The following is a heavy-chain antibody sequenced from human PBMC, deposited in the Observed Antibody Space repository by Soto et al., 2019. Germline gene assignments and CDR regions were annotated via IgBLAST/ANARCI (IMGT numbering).Heavy chain of an antibody. D-gene: IGHD2-15*01. CDR1: GYTFTGYY. CDR2: INPNSGGT. V-gene: IGHV1-2*04. Sequence: ASVKVSCKASGYTFTGYYMHWVRQAPGQGLEWMGWINPNSGGTNYAQKFQGWVTMTRDTSISTAYMELSRLRSDDTAVYYCARDRSVVVVVAATLDYWGQGTLVTVSS. J-gene: IGHJ4*02. CDR3: ARDRSVVVVVAATLDY.